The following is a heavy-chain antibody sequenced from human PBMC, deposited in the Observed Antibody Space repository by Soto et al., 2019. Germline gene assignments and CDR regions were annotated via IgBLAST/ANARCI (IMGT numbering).Heavy chain of an antibody. Sequence: SETLSLTCAVYGGSFSGYYWSWIRQPPGKGLEWIGEINHSGSTNYNPSLKSRVTISVDTSKNQFSLKLSSVTAADTAVYYCARALYRGANDYWGQGTLVTVSS. CDR1: GGSFSGYY. CDR3: ARALYRGANDY. V-gene: IGHV4-34*01. D-gene: IGHD3-10*01. CDR2: INHSGST. J-gene: IGHJ4*02.